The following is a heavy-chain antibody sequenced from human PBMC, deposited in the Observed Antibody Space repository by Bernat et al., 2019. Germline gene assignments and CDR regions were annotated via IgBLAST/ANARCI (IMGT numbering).Heavy chain of an antibody. Sequence: EVQLVESGGGLVQPGGSLRLSCAASGFTFSNYWMTWVRQAPGKGLEWVANIKHDGSEKYYVDSVKGRFTISRDNAKNPLYLQINSLRAEDTAVYYCARPPYSSSAYWGQGTLVTVSS. CDR2: IKHDGSEK. CDR1: GFTFSNYW. D-gene: IGHD6-6*01. J-gene: IGHJ4*02. V-gene: IGHV3-7*03. CDR3: ARPPYSSSAY.